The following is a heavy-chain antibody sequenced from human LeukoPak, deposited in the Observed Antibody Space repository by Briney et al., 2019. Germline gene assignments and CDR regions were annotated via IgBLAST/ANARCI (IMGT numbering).Heavy chain of an antibody. CDR2: ISSSSSYI. D-gene: IGHD6-13*01. Sequence: GGSLRLSCAASGFTFSSYSMNWVRQAPGKGLEWVSSISSSSSYIYYADSVKGRFTISRDNAKNSLYLQMNSLRAEDTAVYYCVRAIGSSWYGYYYYYMDVWGKGTTVTVSS. CDR3: VRAIGSSWYGYYYYYMDV. J-gene: IGHJ6*03. CDR1: GFTFSSYS. V-gene: IGHV3-21*01.